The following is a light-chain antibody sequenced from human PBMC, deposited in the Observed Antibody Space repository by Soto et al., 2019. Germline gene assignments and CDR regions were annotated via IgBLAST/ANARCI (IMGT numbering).Light chain of an antibody. Sequence: DIQITHSPSALSPSVSQRVTITCKASQDINKNLIWYQQKPGKAPKLLIYDASDLETGVPSRFSGSGSGTGFTFTISSLQPEDFATYYCQQYESLPLTFGQGTRLENK. J-gene: IGKJ5*01. CDR3: QQYESLPLT. V-gene: IGKV1-33*01. CDR1: QDINKN. CDR2: DAS.